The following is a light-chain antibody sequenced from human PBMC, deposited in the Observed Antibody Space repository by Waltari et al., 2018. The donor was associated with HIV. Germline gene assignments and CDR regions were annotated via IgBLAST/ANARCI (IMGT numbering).Light chain of an antibody. CDR1: DDIGDS. CDR2: DGS. CDR3: QHYSSLLIFT. Sequence: DIQMTQSPSSLSASLGESVTITCQASDDIGDSLHWYQQKPGKAPKLLIYDGSNLNTGVPSRFIGRGSGTAFTLTISNLQPDDFATYYCQHYSSLLIFTFGPGT. V-gene: IGKV1-33*01. J-gene: IGKJ3*01.